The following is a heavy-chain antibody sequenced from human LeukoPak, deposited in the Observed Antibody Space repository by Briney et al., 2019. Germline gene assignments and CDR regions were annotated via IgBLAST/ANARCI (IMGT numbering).Heavy chain of an antibody. CDR2: ISSGSSYI. V-gene: IGHV3-21*01. CDR3: ARVGGGATLNY. Sequence: GGSLRLSCAASGFTFSSYSMNWVRQAPGKGLEWVSSISSGSSYIYYVDSVKGRFTIARDNAKNSLYLQMNSLRAEDTAVYYCARVGGGATLNYWGXXXLVTVSS. D-gene: IGHD1-26*01. CDR1: GFTFSSYS. J-gene: IGHJ4*01.